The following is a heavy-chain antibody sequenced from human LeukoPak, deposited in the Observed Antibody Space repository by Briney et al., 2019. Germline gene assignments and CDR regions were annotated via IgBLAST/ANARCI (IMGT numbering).Heavy chain of an antibody. J-gene: IGHJ4*02. Sequence: GGSLRVSCAASGFTFSYYEMNWVRQAPGKGLQWVSYISNSGATIYYADSVKGRFTISRDNAKSSLFLQMNSLRAEDTGVYCCARATFSSSGHSYWGQGTLVTVSS. CDR2: ISNSGATI. V-gene: IGHV3-48*03. CDR1: GFTFSYYE. D-gene: IGHD6-13*01. CDR3: ARATFSSSGHSY.